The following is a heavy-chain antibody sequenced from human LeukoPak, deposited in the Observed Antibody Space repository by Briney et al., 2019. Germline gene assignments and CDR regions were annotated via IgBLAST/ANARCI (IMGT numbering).Heavy chain of an antibody. J-gene: IGHJ6*03. CDR3: ARENHYYYYYMDV. CDR1: GGSISSGSYY. Sequence: PSQTLSLTCTVSGGSISSGSYYLSWIRQPAGKGLEWIGRIYTSGSTNYNPSLKSRVTISVDTSKNQFSLKLSSVTAADTAVYYCARENHYYYYYMDVWGKGTTVTVSS. CDR2: IYTSGST. V-gene: IGHV4-61*02. D-gene: IGHD1-14*01.